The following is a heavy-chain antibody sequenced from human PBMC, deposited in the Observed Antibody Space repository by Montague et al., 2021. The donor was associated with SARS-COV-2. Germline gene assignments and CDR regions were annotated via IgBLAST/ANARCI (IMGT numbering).Heavy chain of an antibody. V-gene: IGHV4-59*11. CDR3: ARANLVKFRGVIDLIER. J-gene: IGHJ4*02. CDR1: GGSINSHY. D-gene: IGHD3-16*02. CDR2: VYYRGST. Sequence: SETLSLTCTVSGGSINSHYWSWIRQSPGQGLEWIGDVYYRGSTNYNPSLKSRVTISVETSKNQFYLKLTSVTAADAAVYYCARANLVKFRGVIDLIERWGQGTLVTVSS.